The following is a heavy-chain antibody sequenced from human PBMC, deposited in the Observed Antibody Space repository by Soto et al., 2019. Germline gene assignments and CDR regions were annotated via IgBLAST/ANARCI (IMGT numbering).Heavy chain of an antibody. CDR3: ARLIVVVTAIKNYYYYYGMDV. CDR1: GGTFSSYA. CDR2: IIPIFGTA. Sequence: QVQLVQSGAEVQKPGSSVKVSCKASGGTFSSYAISWVRQAPGQGLEWMGGIIPIFGTANYAQKFQGRVTITADKSTSTAYMELSSLRSEDTAVYYCARLIVVVTAIKNYYYYYGMDVWGQGTTVTVSS. V-gene: IGHV1-69*06. J-gene: IGHJ6*02. D-gene: IGHD2-21*02.